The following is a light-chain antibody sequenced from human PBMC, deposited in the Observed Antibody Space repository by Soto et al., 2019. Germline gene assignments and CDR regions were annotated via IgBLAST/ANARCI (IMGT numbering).Light chain of an antibody. J-gene: IGKJ4*01. V-gene: IGKV3-11*01. CDR3: QRRSNWPLT. Sequence: EIVLTQSPATLSLSPGERATLSCRASQSVSSYLAWYQQKPGQAPRLLIYDASNRATGIPARFSGSGSGTDFPLTISRLEPEDFAVYYCQRRSNWPLTFGGGTKVEIK. CDR1: QSVSSY. CDR2: DAS.